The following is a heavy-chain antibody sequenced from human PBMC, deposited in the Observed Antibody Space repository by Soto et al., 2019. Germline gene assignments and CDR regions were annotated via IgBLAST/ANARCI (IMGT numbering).Heavy chain of an antibody. CDR1: GFTLTNYA. CDR3: ARARDTTSTLFYS. D-gene: IGHD2-2*01. Sequence: GGSLRLSCAASGFTLTNYAMHWVRQAPGKGLEWLAVISDDGDKKYYADSVKGRFTISRDNSNKTLYLQMNSLRPEDTAVYYCARARDTTSTLFYSWA. V-gene: IGHV3-30-3*01. J-gene: IGHJ5*01. CDR2: ISDDGDKK.